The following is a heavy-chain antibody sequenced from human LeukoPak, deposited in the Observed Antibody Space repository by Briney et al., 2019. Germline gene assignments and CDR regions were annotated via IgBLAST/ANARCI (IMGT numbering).Heavy chain of an antibody. CDR1: GYSISSGYY. CDR3: ARDYYGSGDDAFDI. D-gene: IGHD3-10*01. V-gene: IGHV4-38-2*02. CDR2: IYRSGST. Sequence: SETLSLTCTVSGYSISSGYYWGWIRQPPGKGLEWIGSIYRSGSTYYNPSLKSRVTISVDTSKNQFSLKLSSVTAADTAVYYCARDYYGSGDDAFDIWGQGTMVTVSS. J-gene: IGHJ3*02.